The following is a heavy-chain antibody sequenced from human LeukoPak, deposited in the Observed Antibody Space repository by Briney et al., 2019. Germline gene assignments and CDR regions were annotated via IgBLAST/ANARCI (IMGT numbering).Heavy chain of an antibody. CDR1: GFTPSSYA. Sequence: PGRSLCLSCALSGFTPSSYAMNWVRQAPGKGLEWVSAMSNSGGSTYYADSVTGRFSISRDNSKNTLYLQMNSLRAEDTAVYYCARDQGDSIDCWGQGTLVTVSS. D-gene: IGHD2-21*02. J-gene: IGHJ4*02. CDR3: ARDQGDSIDC. V-gene: IGHV3-23*01. CDR2: MSNSGGST.